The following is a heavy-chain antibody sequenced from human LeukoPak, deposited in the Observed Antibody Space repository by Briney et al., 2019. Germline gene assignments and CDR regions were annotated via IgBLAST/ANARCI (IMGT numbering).Heavy chain of an antibody. CDR3: ARDRGYSSGWPDAFDI. V-gene: IGHV3-48*04. CDR1: GFTFSSYS. Sequence: GGSLRLSCAASGFTFSSYSMNWVRQAPGKGLEWVSCIGSSSSTIYYADSVKGRFTISRDNAKNSLYLQMNSLRAEDTAVYYCARDRGYSSGWPDAFDIWGQGTMVTVSS. J-gene: IGHJ3*02. D-gene: IGHD6-19*01. CDR2: IGSSSSTI.